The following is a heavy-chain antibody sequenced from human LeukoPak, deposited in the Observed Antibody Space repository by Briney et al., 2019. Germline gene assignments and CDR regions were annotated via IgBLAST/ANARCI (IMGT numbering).Heavy chain of an antibody. Sequence: PSETLSLTCAVYGGSFSDYYWSWIRQPPGKGLEWIGEINHSGSTNYNPSLKSRVTISVDTSKNQFSLKLSSVTAADTAVYYCARVAVVNDAFDIWGQGTMVTVSS. J-gene: IGHJ3*02. CDR3: ARVAVVNDAFDI. CDR1: GGSFSDYY. CDR2: INHSGST. V-gene: IGHV4-34*01.